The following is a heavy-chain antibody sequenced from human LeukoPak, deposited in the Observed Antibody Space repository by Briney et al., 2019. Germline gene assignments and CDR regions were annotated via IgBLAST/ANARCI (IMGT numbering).Heavy chain of an antibody. J-gene: IGHJ4*02. Sequence: SETLSPMYDVSGGSITQIYYWTSVRQPPGKSLEWIGEGNLQTCYDYNASLMRRISISVDTSTNHVSLQLTSVTDADTAVYYCAREGGPYRPLDYSGQGTLVTVSS. CDR2: GNLQTCY. V-gene: IGHV4-4*02. CDR1: GGSITQIYY. CDR3: AREGGPYRPLDY.